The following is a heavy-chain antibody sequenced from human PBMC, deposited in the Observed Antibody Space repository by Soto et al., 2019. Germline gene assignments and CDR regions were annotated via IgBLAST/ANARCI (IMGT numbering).Heavy chain of an antibody. CDR1: GVSISSYY. V-gene: IGHV4-59*01. CDR3: ARDRFQMSEKGDNWLGP. J-gene: IGHJ5*02. Sequence: SETLSLTCTFSGVSISSYYWSWIRQSPGKGLEWIGYIHYIGSTNYNPSLESRVTISIDTSRNQLSLNLTSVTAADTAMYYCARDRFQMSEKGDNWLGPGGQGTWVPVS. CDR2: IHYIGST. D-gene: IGHD2-21*01.